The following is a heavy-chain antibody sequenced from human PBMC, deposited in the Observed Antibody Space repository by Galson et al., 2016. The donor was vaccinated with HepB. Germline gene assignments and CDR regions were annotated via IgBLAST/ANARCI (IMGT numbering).Heavy chain of an antibody. D-gene: IGHD2-21*02. CDR2: INHGGST. Sequence: SETLSLTCAVYGGSFSGYYWSWIRQPPGKGLEWIGEINHGGSTNYNPSLTSRVTLSVDTSKNHFSLQLSSVTAAGPAVYFCARGRVVVTAIRVWYSDLWGRGTLVTVSS. J-gene: IGHJ2*01. V-gene: IGHV4-34*01. CDR3: ARGRVVVTAIRVWYSDL. CDR1: GGSFSGYY.